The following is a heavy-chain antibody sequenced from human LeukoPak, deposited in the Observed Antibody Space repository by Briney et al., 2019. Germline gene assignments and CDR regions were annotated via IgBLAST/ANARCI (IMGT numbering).Heavy chain of an antibody. CDR1: GFTFSSYE. J-gene: IGHJ6*03. D-gene: IGHD6-25*01. V-gene: IGHV3-48*03. Sequence: GGSLRLSCAASGFTFSSYEMNWVRQAPGKGLEWVSYISSSGSTIYYADSVKGRFTISRDNAKNSLYLQMNSLRVEDTAVYYCARDGTPNYSSGWVYMDVWGEGTTVTISS. CDR2: ISSSGSTI. CDR3: ARDGTPNYSSGWVYMDV.